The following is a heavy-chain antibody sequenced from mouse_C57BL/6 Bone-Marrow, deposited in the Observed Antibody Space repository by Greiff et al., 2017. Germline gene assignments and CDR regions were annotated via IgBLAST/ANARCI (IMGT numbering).Heavy chain of an antibody. Sequence: QVHVKQPGAELVMPGASVKLSCKASGYTFTSYWMHWVKQRPGQGLEWIGEIDPSDSYTNYNQKFKGKSTLTVDKSSSTAYMQLSSLTSEDSAVXYCASESNYGSWFAYWGQGTLVTVSA. D-gene: IGHD2-5*01. CDR2: IDPSDSYT. J-gene: IGHJ3*01. V-gene: IGHV1-69*01. CDR3: ASESNYGSWFAY. CDR1: GYTFTSYW.